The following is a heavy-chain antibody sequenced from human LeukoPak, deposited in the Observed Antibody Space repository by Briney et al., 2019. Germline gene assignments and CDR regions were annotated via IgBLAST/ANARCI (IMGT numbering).Heavy chain of an antibody. V-gene: IGHV1-69*13. Sequence: GASVKVSCKASGGTFSIYAIGWVRQAPGQGLEWMGQIIPLFDTPNYTQKFQGRVTITADESTSTAYMELSSLRSEDTAMYYCARVLLSGTYFSSHYFDYWGQGTLVTVSS. CDR3: ARVLLSGTYFSSHYFDY. CDR2: IIPLFDTP. D-gene: IGHD3-10*01. CDR1: GGTFSIYA. J-gene: IGHJ4*02.